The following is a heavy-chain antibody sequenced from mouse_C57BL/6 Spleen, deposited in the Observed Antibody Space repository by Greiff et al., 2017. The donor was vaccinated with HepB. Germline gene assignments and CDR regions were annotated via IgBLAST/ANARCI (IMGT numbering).Heavy chain of an antibody. J-gene: IGHJ2*01. V-gene: IGHV5-17*01. D-gene: IGHD1-1*01. CDR1: GFTFSDYG. CDR3: ARCYYGSSFYYFDY. CDR2: ISSGSSTI. Sequence: EVKLVESGGGLVKPGGSLKLSCAASGFTFSDYGMHWVRQAPEKGLEWVAYISSGSSTIYYADTVKGRFTISRDNAKNTLFLQMTSLRSEDTAMYYCARCYYGSSFYYFDYWGQGTTLTVSS.